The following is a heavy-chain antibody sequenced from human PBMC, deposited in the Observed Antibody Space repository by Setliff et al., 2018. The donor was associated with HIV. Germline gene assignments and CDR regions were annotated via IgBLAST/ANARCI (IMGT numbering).Heavy chain of an antibody. CDR2: IHHSGGT. D-gene: IGHD6-13*01. CDR3: ARLPDINSWPFDY. J-gene: IGHJ4*02. Sequence: SETLSLTCTVSYGSISGHYWTWIRPPPGKGLEWIGYIHHSGGTQYNPSLMSRLTMSVDSSKNQFSLSLSSVTAADTAVYYCARLPDINSWPFDYWARGTLVTVSS. V-gene: IGHV4-59*11. CDR1: YGSISGHY.